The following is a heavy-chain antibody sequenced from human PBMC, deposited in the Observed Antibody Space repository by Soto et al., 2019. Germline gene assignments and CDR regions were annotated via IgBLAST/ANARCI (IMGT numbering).Heavy chain of an antibody. V-gene: IGHV4-30-2*01. J-gene: IGHJ4*02. CDR3: AGWNYSGGSGNLAY. CDR1: GGSISSGGYS. Sequence: PSETLSLTCAVSGGSISSGGYSWSWIRQPPGKGMEWIGYIYHSGSTYYKTSLKSRVIISVDRSKNQFSLKLSSVTAADTAVYYCAGWNYSGGSGNLAYWGQGTLVTVSS. D-gene: IGHD3-22*01. CDR2: IYHSGST.